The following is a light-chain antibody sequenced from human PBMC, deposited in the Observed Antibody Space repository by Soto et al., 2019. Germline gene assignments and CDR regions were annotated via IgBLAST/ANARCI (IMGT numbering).Light chain of an antibody. CDR3: MQPLQSWT. CDR1: QSLLHSNGYNY. Sequence: DMVMTQSPRSLPVTAGEPASIXXRSXQSLLHSNGYNYLDWYLQKPGQSPPLLIYLGSNRASGVPDRFSGRGSGTDFTLKISRVEAEDVGVYYCMQPLQSWTFGQGTKV. V-gene: IGKV2-28*01. J-gene: IGKJ1*01. CDR2: LGS.